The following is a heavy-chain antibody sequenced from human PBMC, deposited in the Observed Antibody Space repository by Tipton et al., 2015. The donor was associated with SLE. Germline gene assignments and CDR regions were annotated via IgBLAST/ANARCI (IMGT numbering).Heavy chain of an antibody. Sequence: QLVQSGADVKKPGASVKVSCKSSGYTFTDYYMHWVRQAPGQGLEWMGGIIPMSGSAKYAQKFHGRVSITADSSTSTAYMELSSLKSEDTALYYCATGAAAGFDYWGQGTLVTVSS. V-gene: IGHV1-69*13. J-gene: IGHJ4*02. D-gene: IGHD6-13*01. CDR1: GYTFTDYY. CDR3: ATGAAAGFDY. CDR2: IIPMSGSA.